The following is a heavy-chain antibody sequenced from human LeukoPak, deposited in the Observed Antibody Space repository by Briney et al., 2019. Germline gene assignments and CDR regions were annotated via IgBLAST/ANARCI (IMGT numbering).Heavy chain of an antibody. V-gene: IGHV2-70*11. D-gene: IGHD6-13*01. CDR2: IDWDDDK. CDR1: GFSLSTSGMC. CDR3: AHELGYYYYMDV. Sequence: SGPTLVNPTQTLTLTCTFSGFSLSTSGMCMSWIRQPPGKALEWLARIDWDDDKYYSTSLKTRLTISKDTSKNQVVLTMTNMDPVDTATYYCAHELGYYYYMDVWGKGTTVTVSS. J-gene: IGHJ6*03.